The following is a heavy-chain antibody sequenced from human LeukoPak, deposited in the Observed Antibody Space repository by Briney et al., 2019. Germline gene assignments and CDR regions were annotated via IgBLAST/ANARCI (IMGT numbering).Heavy chain of an antibody. Sequence: GESLRLSCAVSGFTFSKYWMHWVRQAPGKGLVWVSRINPEETTINYADSAKGRFTISRDNAKSTLYLQMDSLRPEDSALYYCGRGGAGPADYWGPGTLVTVSS. D-gene: IGHD1-26*01. CDR2: INPEETTI. V-gene: IGHV3-74*01. J-gene: IGHJ4*02. CDR1: GFTFSKYW. CDR3: GRGGAGPADY.